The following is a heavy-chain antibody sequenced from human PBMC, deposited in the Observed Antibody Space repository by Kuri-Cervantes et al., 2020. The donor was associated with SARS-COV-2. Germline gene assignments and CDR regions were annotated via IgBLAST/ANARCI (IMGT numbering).Heavy chain of an antibody. J-gene: IGHJ5*02. CDR2: VSQSGST. CDR3: AREDRGWFDP. D-gene: IGHD2-15*01. CDR1: GESASGYF. Sequence: PETLSLTCAMYGESASGYFWSWFRQPPGKGLEWIGEVSQSGSTDYNPSLKSPVTMTLDTSMKHFSLKLSSVTAADTAVYYCAREDRGWFDPWGQGTLVTVSS. V-gene: IGHV4-34*01.